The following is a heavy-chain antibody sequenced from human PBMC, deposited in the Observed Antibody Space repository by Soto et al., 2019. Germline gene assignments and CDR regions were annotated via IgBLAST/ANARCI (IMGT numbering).Heavy chain of an antibody. Sequence: ASVKVSCKASGYTFSNYAMHWVRQAPEQRLEWIGWINAGNGNTKYSQKFEGRVTITRDRSATTAYMELSSLRFEDTAVYYCARDYYDGSGHFTDYYWYGMDVWGQGTTVTVSS. CDR1: GYTFSNYA. V-gene: IGHV1-3*01. CDR2: INAGNGNT. J-gene: IGHJ6*02. CDR3: ARDYYDGSGHFTDYYWYGMDV. D-gene: IGHD3-22*01.